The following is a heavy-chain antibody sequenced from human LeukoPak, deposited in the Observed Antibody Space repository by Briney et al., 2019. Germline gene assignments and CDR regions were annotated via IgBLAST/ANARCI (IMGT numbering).Heavy chain of an antibody. CDR3: ASSPLLSTPLDNDY. D-gene: IGHD3-10*01. J-gene: IGHJ4*02. CDR2: ISYDGSNK. CDR1: GFTFSSYA. Sequence: GRSLRLSCAASGFTFSSYAMHWVRQAPGKGLEWVSVISYDGSNKYYADSVKGRFTISRDNSKNTLYLQMNSLRAEDTAVYYCASSPLLSTPLDNDYWGQGTLVTVSS. V-gene: IGHV3-30*01.